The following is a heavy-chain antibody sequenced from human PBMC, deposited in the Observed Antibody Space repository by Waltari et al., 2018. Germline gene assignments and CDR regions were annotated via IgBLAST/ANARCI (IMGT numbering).Heavy chain of an antibody. CDR1: GGSISSYY. CDR3: ARDPGDLKVGAGGAFDI. D-gene: IGHD1-26*01. Sequence: QVQLQESGPGLVKPSETLSLTCTVSGGSISSYYWSWIRQPPGKGLEWIGYIYYSGSTNYNPSLKSRVTISVDTSKNQFSRKLSSVTAADTAVYYCARDPGDLKVGAGGAFDIWGQGTMVTVSS. V-gene: IGHV4-59*01. J-gene: IGHJ3*02. CDR2: IYYSGST.